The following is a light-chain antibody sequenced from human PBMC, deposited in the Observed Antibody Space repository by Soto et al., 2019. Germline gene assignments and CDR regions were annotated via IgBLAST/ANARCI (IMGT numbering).Light chain of an antibody. V-gene: IGKV3-11*01. CDR3: QQCSNWPPLCT. J-gene: IGKJ2*02. CDR2: DAS. Sequence: EIVLTQSPGTLSLSPGEEATLSCRASQSVSNYLAWYQQKPGQAPRLLLSDASNRATGIPARFSGSGSGTDFTLTIRSLEPEDFAVYYCQQCSNWPPLCTFGQGTKLQ. CDR1: QSVSNY.